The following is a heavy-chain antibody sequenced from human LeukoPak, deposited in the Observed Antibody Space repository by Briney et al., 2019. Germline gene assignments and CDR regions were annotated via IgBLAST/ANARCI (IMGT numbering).Heavy chain of an antibody. CDR1: GFTVSSNY. J-gene: IGHJ5*02. CDR2: ISSSSSYI. V-gene: IGHV3-21*01. CDR3: ARIRFDP. Sequence: GESLRLSCAASGFTVSSNYMSWVRQAPGKGLEWVSSISSSSSYIYYADSVKGRFTISRDNAKNSLYLQMNSLRAEDTAVYYCARIRFDPWGQGTLVTVSS.